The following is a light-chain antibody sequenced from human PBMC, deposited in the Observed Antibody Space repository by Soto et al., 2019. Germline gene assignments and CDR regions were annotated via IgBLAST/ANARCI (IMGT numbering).Light chain of an antibody. CDR1: ALPNQY. V-gene: IGLV3-25*02. CDR3: QSADSSGTYV. Sequence: SYELTQPPSVSVSSGQTARITCSGDALPNQYGYWYQQKPGQAPALIIYKDSERPSGIPERFSGSSSGTTVTLTISGVQAEDEADYYCQSADSSGTYVFGTGTKVTVL. CDR2: KDS. J-gene: IGLJ1*01.